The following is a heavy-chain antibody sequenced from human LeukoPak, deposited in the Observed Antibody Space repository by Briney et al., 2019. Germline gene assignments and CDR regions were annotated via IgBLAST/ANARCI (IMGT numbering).Heavy chain of an antibody. CDR3: ARDEAIFGAGYYYGMDV. CDR2: INYSGST. V-gene: IGHV4-31*03. D-gene: IGHD3-3*01. CDR1: GGSISSGGHY. Sequence: SETLSLTCTVSGGSISSGGHYWSWIRQHPGKGLEWIGYINYSGSTYYNPSLKSRVTISVDTSQNQFSLKLGSVTAADTAVYYCARDEAIFGAGYYYGMDVWGQGTTVTVSS. J-gene: IGHJ6*02.